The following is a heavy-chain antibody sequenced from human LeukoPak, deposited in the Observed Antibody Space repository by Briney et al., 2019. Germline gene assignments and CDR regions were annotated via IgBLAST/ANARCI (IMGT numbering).Heavy chain of an antibody. Sequence: ASVKVSCKASGYTFIHYDLNWVRQATGQGLEWMGWMNPVSGNTGSAQKFQGRINMTRNTSITTAYMELSSLRSDDTAVYYCVRAMVREVVLSDFWGQGTLVTVSS. CDR3: VRAMVREVVLSDF. D-gene: IGHD3-10*01. CDR2: MNPVSGNT. J-gene: IGHJ4*02. V-gene: IGHV1-8*01. CDR1: GYTFIHYD.